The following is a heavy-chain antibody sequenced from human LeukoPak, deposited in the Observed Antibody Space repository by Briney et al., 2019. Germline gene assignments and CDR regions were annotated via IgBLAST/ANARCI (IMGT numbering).Heavy chain of an antibody. Sequence: GGSLRLSCAASGFTVSGTHMSWVRQAPGKGLEWVSAMYTGGTTYYADSVMGRFTVSRDNSRNTVFLHVNSLRVDDTAVYYCAKDEATSGGGLASWGQGTLVTVSP. CDR2: MYTGGTT. CDR3: AKDEATSGGGLAS. V-gene: IGHV3-53*01. J-gene: IGHJ4*02. CDR1: GFTVSGTH. D-gene: IGHD3-16*01.